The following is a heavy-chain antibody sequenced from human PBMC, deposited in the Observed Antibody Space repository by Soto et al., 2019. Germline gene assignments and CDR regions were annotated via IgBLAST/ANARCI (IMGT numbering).Heavy chain of an antibody. V-gene: IGHV3-74*01. CDR3: AREKAYYDFWSGYYTYDAFDI. J-gene: IGHJ3*02. CDR2: INSDGSST. CDR1: GFTFSSYW. Sequence: GGSLRLSCAASGFTFSSYWMHWVRQAPGKGLVWVSRINSDGSSTSYADSVKGRFTISRDNAKNTLYLQMNSLRAEDTAVYYCAREKAYYDFWSGYYTYDAFDIWGQGTMVTVSS. D-gene: IGHD3-3*01.